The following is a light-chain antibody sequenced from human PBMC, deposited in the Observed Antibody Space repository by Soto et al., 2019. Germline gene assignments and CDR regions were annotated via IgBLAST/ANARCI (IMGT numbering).Light chain of an antibody. CDR2: DAS. V-gene: IGKV1-5*01. Sequence: DIEMTQSPSTLSASVGDRVTITCRASQTISSWLAWYQQKPGKAPNLLIYDASSLESGVPSRFSGSGSGTEFTLTISSLQPDDFATYYCQQYHSYPRTFGGGTKVDIK. CDR1: QTISSW. CDR3: QQYHSYPRT. J-gene: IGKJ4*01.